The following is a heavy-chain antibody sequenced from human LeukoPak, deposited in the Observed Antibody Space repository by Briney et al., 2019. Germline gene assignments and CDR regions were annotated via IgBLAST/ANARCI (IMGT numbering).Heavy chain of an antibody. Sequence: GGSVRLSCAASGFTFSSYWMSWVRQAPGKGLEWVAFIRYDGSNKYYADSVKGRFTISRDNSKKTLYLQMNSLRAEDTAVYYCAKAPGIVGAMDYWGQGTLVTVSS. CDR2: IRYDGSNK. V-gene: IGHV3-30*02. CDR3: AKAPGIVGAMDY. CDR1: GFTFSSYW. J-gene: IGHJ4*02. D-gene: IGHD1-26*01.